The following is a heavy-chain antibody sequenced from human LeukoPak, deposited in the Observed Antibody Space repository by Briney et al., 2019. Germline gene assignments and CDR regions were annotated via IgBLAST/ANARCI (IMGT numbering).Heavy chain of an antibody. J-gene: IGHJ4*02. D-gene: IGHD3-3*01. V-gene: IGHV1-69*05. Sequence: ASVKVSCKASGGTFSSYAISWVRQAPGQGLEWMGGIIPIFGTANYAQKFQGRVTITTDESTSTAYMELSSLRSEDTAVYYCASSITILGVVHYWGQGTLVTVSS. CDR1: GGTFSSYA. CDR2: IIPIFGTA. CDR3: ASSITILGVVHY.